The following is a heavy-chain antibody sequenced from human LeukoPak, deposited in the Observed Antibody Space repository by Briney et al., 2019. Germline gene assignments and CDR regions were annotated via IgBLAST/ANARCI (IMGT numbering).Heavy chain of an antibody. CDR2: IKRNSDGGTT. CDR3: TTDDYGGNS. D-gene: IGHD4-23*01. J-gene: IGHJ4*02. V-gene: IGHV3-15*01. CDR1: GFTSSNAW. Sequence: PGGSLRLSCAASGFTSSNAWMTWVRQAPGKGLEWVGRIKRNSDGGTTDYAAPVKGRFTISRDDSKNTLYLQMNSLKTEDTAVYYCTTDDYGGNSWGQGTLVTVSS.